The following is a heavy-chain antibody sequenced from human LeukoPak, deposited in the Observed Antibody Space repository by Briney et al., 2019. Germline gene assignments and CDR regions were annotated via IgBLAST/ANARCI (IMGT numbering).Heavy chain of an antibody. CDR2: IYWNDDK. Sequence: ESGPTLVKPTQTFTLSCTFSGFSLNPSGMGVGWLRQPPGKALEWIGLIYWNDDKRYSPSLKSRLTITKGTSENQVVLTMTNMDPVYTATSYCAHLRGGGNSALFDSWGQGTLVTVSP. CDR1: GFSLNPSGMG. J-gene: IGHJ4*01. V-gene: IGHV2-5*01. D-gene: IGHD4-23*01. CDR3: AHLRGGGNSALFDS.